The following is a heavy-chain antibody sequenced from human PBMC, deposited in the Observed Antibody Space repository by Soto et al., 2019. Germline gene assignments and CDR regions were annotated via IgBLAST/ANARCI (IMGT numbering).Heavy chain of an antibody. CDR2: ISRSSSTT. J-gene: IGHJ4*02. CDR1: GFTFSIYS. D-gene: IGHD3-22*01. CDR3: ASSSDYYDSSGYYVLYFDY. Sequence: GGSLRLSCAASGFTFSIYSMNLVLQAPGKGPDWVSYISRSSSTTYYADSVKCRFTISRDNAKSSLYLQMNSPRDEDTALYYCASSSDYYDSSGYYVLYFDYWGQGNMVTVSS. V-gene: IGHV3-48*02.